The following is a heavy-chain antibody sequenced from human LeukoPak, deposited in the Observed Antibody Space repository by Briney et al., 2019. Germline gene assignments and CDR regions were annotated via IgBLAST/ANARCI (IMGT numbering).Heavy chain of an antibody. CDR2: IYYCGRT. J-gene: IGHJ6*03. D-gene: IGHD6-19*01. V-gene: IGHV4-59*01. Sequence: PSETLSLTCTVSGDPISSYYWSWIRQPPGKGLEGIGYIYYCGRTNYNPSLKSRVTISVDTSKNQFSLKLSSVTAADTAVYYCARGERYSSGWYGSNYYYYMDVWGKGTTVTVSS. CDR3: ARGERYSSGWYGSNYYYYMDV. CDR1: GDPISSYY.